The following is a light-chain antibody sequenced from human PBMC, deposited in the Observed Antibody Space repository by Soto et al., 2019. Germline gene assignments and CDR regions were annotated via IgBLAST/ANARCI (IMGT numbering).Light chain of an antibody. CDR2: RTS. V-gene: IGKV3-20*01. CDR1: QSVSSSY. Sequence: TQSPATLSVSPGERATLSCRASQSVSSSYLAWYQQKPGQAPRLLIYRTSNRATGIPDRFSGSGSGTDFTLTISRLEPEDFAVYWCQQYDSSPRTFGQGTKVDIK. CDR3: QQYDSSPRT. J-gene: IGKJ1*01.